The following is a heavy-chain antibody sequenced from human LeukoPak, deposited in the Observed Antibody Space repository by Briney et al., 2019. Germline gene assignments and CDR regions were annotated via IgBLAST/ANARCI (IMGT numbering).Heavy chain of an antibody. CDR1: GFTFSSYW. J-gene: IGHJ4*02. Sequence: GGSLRLSCAASGFTFSSYWMHWVRQAPGKGLVWVSLINSDGSSTSYADSVKGRFTISRDNAKNTLYLQMNSLRAEDTAVYYCARDTGTYYYGSGSYLFDYWGQGTLVTVSS. CDR2: INSDGSST. CDR3: ARDTGTYYYGSGSYLFDY. D-gene: IGHD3-10*01. V-gene: IGHV3-74*01.